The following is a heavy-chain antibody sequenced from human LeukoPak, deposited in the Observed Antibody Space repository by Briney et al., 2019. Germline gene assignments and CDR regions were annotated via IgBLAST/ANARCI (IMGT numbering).Heavy chain of an antibody. CDR3: ARTEQRILSIGLTGGWFDP. Sequence: SETLSLTCSVSGDSITGYSWSWIRQTPGKGLEWIGYIYYNGDTHYNPSLNSRLSISVDTPNNQFSLNLRSVTAADTAVYYCARTEQRILSIGLTGGWFDPWGQGTLVTVSS. D-gene: IGHD6-25*01. V-gene: IGHV4-59*01. J-gene: IGHJ5*02. CDR1: GDSITGYS. CDR2: IYYNGDT.